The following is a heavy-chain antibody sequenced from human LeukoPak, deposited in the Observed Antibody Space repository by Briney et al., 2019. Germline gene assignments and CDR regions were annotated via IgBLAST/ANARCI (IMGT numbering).Heavy chain of an antibody. D-gene: IGHD3-10*01. CDR1: GFTFSSYV. J-gene: IGHJ4*02. Sequence: PGGSLRLSCSVSGFTFSSYVMHWVRQAPGKGLESVSGISNNGGDTYYADSVKGRFTISRDNSENTLYLQMSSLRPEDTAVYYCMNPNHYGSGRRGQGTLVTVSS. CDR3: MNPNHYGSGR. CDR2: ISNNGGDT. V-gene: IGHV3-64D*06.